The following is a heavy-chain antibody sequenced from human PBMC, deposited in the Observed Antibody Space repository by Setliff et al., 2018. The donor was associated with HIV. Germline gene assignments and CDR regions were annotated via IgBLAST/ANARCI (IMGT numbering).Heavy chain of an antibody. Sequence: GGSLRLSCEASGFTLRSYAMYWVRQAPGKGLEWVANIKPDGSVKSYGDSVKGRFTVSRDNSKNTVYLQVNSLRPEDTDVYYCARESLSIAVAGNWFDPWGQGTLVTVSS. CDR3: ARESLSIAVAGNWFDP. CDR2: IKPDGSVK. V-gene: IGHV3-7*01. D-gene: IGHD6-19*01. CDR1: GFTLRSYA. J-gene: IGHJ5*02.